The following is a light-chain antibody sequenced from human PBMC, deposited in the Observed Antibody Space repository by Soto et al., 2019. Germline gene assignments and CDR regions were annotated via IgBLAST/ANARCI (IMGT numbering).Light chain of an antibody. CDR1: QSISIN. Sequence: EIVLTQSPGTLSVSPGARAPLSCRASQSISINLAWYQHKPGQAPRLLIYGASSRATGIPDRFSGSGSGTDFTLTISRLEPEDFAVYYCQQYGSSPPITFGPGTKVDNK. CDR2: GAS. CDR3: QQYGSSPPIT. J-gene: IGKJ3*01. V-gene: IGKV3-20*01.